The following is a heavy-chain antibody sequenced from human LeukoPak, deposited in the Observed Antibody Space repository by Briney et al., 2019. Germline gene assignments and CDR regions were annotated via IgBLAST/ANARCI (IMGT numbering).Heavy chain of an antibody. CDR3: AVTYYYDSSGYYYGVGDAFDI. CDR2: ISACNGNT. Sequence: ASVKVSCKASGYTFTSYGISWVRQAPGQGLEWMGWISACNGNTNYAQKLQGRVTMTTDTSTSTAYMELRSLRSDDTAVYYCAVTYYYDSSGYYYGVGDAFDIWGQGTMVTVSS. D-gene: IGHD3-22*01. J-gene: IGHJ3*02. CDR1: GYTFTSYG. V-gene: IGHV1-18*01.